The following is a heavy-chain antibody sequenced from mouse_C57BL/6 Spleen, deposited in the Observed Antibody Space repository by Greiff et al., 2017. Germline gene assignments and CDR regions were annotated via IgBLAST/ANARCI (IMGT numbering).Heavy chain of an antibody. Sequence: EVKLVESGGGLVKPGGSLKLSCAASGFTFSSYAMSWVRQTPEKRLEWVATISDGGSYTYYPDNVKGRFTISRDNAKNNLYLQMSHLKSEDTAMYYCARDPVTTASSYGGFAYWGQGTLVTVSA. CDR1: GFTFSSYA. D-gene: IGHD1-1*01. CDR3: ARDPVTTASSYGGFAY. CDR2: ISDGGSYT. V-gene: IGHV5-4*01. J-gene: IGHJ3*01.